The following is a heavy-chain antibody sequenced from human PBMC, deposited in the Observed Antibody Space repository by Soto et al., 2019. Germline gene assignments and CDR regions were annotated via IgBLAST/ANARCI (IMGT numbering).Heavy chain of an antibody. D-gene: IGHD2-8*02. CDR2: ITGGGGST. CDR1: GFTFSDYA. J-gene: IGHJ4*02. Sequence: EVQLLESGGGLVQPGGFLRLSCAASGFTFSDYAMSWVRQAPGKGLEWVSDITGGGGSTYYADSVKGRFTISRDNSKNSLYLQMSSLRAEDTAVYYCAKVYCTSVSCPLDNWGQGTLVTVSS. CDR3: AKVYCTSVSCPLDN. V-gene: IGHV3-23*01.